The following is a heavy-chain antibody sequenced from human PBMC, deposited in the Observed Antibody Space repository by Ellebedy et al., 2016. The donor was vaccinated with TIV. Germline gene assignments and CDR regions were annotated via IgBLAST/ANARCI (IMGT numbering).Heavy chain of an antibody. CDR1: GFTVSSNY. CDR2: IYSGGST. J-gene: IGHJ4*02. Sequence: GGSLRLSXAASGFTVSSNYMSWVRQAPGKGLEWVSVIYSGGSTYYADSVKGRFTISRDNSKNTLYLQMNSLRAEDTAVYYCAREENREAVAGTGALDYWGQGTLVTVSS. D-gene: IGHD6-19*01. V-gene: IGHV3-53*01. CDR3: AREENREAVAGTGALDY.